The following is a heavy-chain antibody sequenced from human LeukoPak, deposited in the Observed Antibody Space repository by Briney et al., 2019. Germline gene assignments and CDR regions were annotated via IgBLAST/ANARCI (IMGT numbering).Heavy chain of an antibody. CDR1: GYTFTSYG. Sequence: ASVKVSCKASGYTFTSYGISWVRQAPGQGLEWMGWISAYNGNTNYAQKLQGRVTMTTDTSTSTAYMELRSLRSEDTAVYYCARSVAGPLGVYYFDYWGQGTLVTVSS. CDR2: ISAYNGNT. J-gene: IGHJ4*02. V-gene: IGHV1-18*01. D-gene: IGHD6-19*01. CDR3: ARSVAGPLGVYYFDY.